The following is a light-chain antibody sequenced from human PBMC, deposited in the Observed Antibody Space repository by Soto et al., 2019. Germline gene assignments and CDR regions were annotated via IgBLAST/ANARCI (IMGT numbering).Light chain of an antibody. CDR2: RND. CDR1: SSNIGSNY. CDR3: ASWDDTLTGLL. V-gene: IGLV1-47*01. J-gene: IGLJ2*01. Sequence: QSVLTQPPSASGTPGQRVNISCSGSSSNIGSNYVYWYQQLPGTAPKLLIYRNDQRPSGVPDRFSGSKSGTSASLAIIGLRSEVEAHYHCASWDDTLTGLLFGGGTKLTVL.